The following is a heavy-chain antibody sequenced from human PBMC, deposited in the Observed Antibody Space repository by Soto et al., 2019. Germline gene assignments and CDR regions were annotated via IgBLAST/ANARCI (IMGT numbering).Heavy chain of an antibody. Sequence: GGSLRLSCAVSGFTFSNYAMSWVRQAPGKGLEWVTSISGSGARTYYADSGKGRITTSRDNSKNTLFLQVSSLRDEDTAVYYCARGDSYYDFGIECWGQGTVVTVSS. J-gene: IGHJ4*02. CDR2: ISGSGART. D-gene: IGHD3-3*01. CDR3: ARGDSYYDFGIEC. V-gene: IGHV3-23*01. CDR1: GFTFSNYA.